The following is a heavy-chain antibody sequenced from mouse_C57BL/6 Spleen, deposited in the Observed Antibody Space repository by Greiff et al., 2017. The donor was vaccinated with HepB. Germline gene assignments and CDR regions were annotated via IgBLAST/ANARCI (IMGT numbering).Heavy chain of an antibody. CDR3: ARDYGSSYGYFDV. CDR2: IDPNSGGT. J-gene: IGHJ1*03. V-gene: IGHV1-72*01. CDR1: GYTFTSYW. D-gene: IGHD1-1*01. Sequence: QVQLKQSGAELVKPGASVKLSCKASGYTFTSYWMHWVKQRPGRGLEWIGRIDPNSGGTKYNEKFKSKATLTVDKPSSTAYMQLSSLTSADSAVYYCARDYGSSYGYFDVWGTGTTVTVSS.